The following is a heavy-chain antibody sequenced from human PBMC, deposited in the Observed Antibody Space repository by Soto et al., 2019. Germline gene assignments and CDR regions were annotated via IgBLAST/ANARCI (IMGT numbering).Heavy chain of an antibody. V-gene: IGHV4-30-4*01. CDR2: IYYSGST. J-gene: IGHJ5*02. CDR1: GGSISSGDYY. Sequence: SETLSLTCTVSGGSISSGDYYWSWIRQPPGKGLEWIGYIYYSGSTYYNPSLKSRVTISVDTSKNQFSLKLNSVTAADTAVYYCARANYYDSSGITGFDPWGQGTLVTV. CDR3: ARANYYDSSGITGFDP. D-gene: IGHD3-22*01.